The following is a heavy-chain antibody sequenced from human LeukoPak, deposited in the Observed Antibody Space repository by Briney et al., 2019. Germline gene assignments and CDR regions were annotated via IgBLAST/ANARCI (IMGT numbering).Heavy chain of an antibody. J-gene: IGHJ6*02. CDR2: ISAYNGNT. CDR1: GYTFTSYG. V-gene: IGHV1-18*01. Sequence: ASVKVSCKASGYTFTSYGISWVRQAPGQGIEWMGWISAYNGNTNYAQKLQGRVTMTTDTSTSTAYMELRSLRSDDTAVYYCARDWSGSGWTYYYYGMDVWGQGTTVTVSS. CDR3: ARDWSGSGWTYYYYGMDV. D-gene: IGHD6-19*01.